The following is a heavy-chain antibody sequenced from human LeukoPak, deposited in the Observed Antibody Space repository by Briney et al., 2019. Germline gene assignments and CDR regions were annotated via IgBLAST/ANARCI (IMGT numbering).Heavy chain of an antibody. CDR1: GYTFSGYY. Sequence: GGSVKVSCKASGYTFSGYYMHWVRQAPGQGLEWMGWINANSGATNYAQTVQGRVTLTRDTSISTAYMEMNRLRFEDTAVFYCARAEGAVYGMAVWGQGTTVTVSS. CDR2: INANSGAT. D-gene: IGHD4-11*01. J-gene: IGHJ6*02. CDR3: ARAEGAVYGMAV. V-gene: IGHV1-2*02.